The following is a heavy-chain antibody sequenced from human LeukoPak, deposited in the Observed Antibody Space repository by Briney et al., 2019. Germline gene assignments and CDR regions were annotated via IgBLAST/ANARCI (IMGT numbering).Heavy chain of an antibody. Sequence: GGSLRLSCAASGFTFSSYSMNWVRQAPGKGLEWVSYISSSSSTIYYADSVKGRFTISRDNAKNSLYLQMNSLRAEDTAVYYCARDTTIFGVVITTNFDYWGQGTLVTVSS. J-gene: IGHJ4*02. CDR3: ARDTTIFGVVITTNFDY. D-gene: IGHD3-3*01. CDR1: GFTFSSYS. V-gene: IGHV3-48*01. CDR2: ISSSSSTI.